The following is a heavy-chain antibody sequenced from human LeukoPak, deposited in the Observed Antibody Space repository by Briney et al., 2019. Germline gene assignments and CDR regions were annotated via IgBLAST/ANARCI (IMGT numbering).Heavy chain of an antibody. J-gene: IGHJ4*02. D-gene: IGHD3-22*01. Sequence: PSETLSLTCAVYGGSFSGYYWSWIRQPPGKGLEWIGEINHSGSTNYNPSLKSRVTISVYTSKNQFSLKLSSVTAADTAVYYCARDGYYYDGSDSWGRSLVLFPFDYWGQGTLVTVSS. CDR1: GGSFSGYY. CDR2: INHSGST. V-gene: IGHV4-34*01. CDR3: ARDGYYYDGSDSWGRSLVLFPFDY.